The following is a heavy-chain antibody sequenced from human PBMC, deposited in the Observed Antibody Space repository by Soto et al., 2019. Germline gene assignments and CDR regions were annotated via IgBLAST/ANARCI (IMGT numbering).Heavy chain of an antibody. V-gene: IGHV3-21*01. D-gene: IGHD6-6*01. J-gene: IGHJ6*02. CDR2: ISSSSSYI. CDR1: GFTFSSYS. CDR3: ARSLGAAREYYYYYYGMDV. Sequence: PGGSLRLSCAASGFTFSSYSMNWVRQAPGKGLEWVSSISSSSSYIYYADSVKGRFTISRDNAKNSLYLQMNSLRAEDTAVYYCARSLGAAREYYYYYYGMDVWGQGTTVTVSS.